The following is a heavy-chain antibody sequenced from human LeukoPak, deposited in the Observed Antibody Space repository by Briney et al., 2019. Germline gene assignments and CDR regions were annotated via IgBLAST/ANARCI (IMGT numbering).Heavy chain of an antibody. V-gene: IGHV3-23*01. D-gene: IGHD6-19*01. Sequence: HPGGSLRLSCAASGFTFSNAWMSWVRQAPGKGLEWVSATSGSSTYYADSVRGRFTISRDNSKNTLSLQMNSLRAEDTAVYYCARPKYSSGPIDYWGQGTLVTVSS. J-gene: IGHJ4*02. CDR1: GFTFSNAW. CDR3: ARPKYSSGPIDY. CDR2: TSGSST.